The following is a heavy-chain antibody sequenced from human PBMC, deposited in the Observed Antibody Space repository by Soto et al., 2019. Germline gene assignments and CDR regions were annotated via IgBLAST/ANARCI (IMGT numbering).Heavy chain of an antibody. CDR1: GFTFSSYS. CDR3: AREMIGSGSYDY. V-gene: IGHV3-21*01. CDR2: ISGNSNYM. D-gene: IGHD3-10*01. Sequence: PGGSLRLSCAASGFTFSSYSMNWVRQAPGKGLEWVPSISGNSNYMYYADSVKGRFTISRDNAKNSLYLQMNSLRAEDTAVYYCAREMIGSGSYDYWGQGIVVTVSS. J-gene: IGHJ4*02.